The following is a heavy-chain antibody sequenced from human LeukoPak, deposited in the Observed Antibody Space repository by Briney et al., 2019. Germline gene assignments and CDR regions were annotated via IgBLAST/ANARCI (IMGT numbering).Heavy chain of an antibody. Sequence: SETLSLTCTVSGDSTSSAPYYWSWIRQHPGKGLEWIVYIYYNGQTFYNPSLKSRVSISIDTSKNQFSLKLSSVTAADTAVYYCARGKEYVYYFDYWGQGTLVTVSS. D-gene: IGHD2-2*01. CDR2: IYYNGQT. J-gene: IGHJ4*02. CDR1: GDSTSSAPYY. V-gene: IGHV4-31*03. CDR3: ARGKEYVYYFDY.